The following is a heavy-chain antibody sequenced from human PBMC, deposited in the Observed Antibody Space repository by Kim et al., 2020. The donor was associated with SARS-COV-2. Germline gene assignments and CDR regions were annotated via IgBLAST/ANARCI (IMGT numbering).Heavy chain of an antibody. CDR1: GGSTSDHY. V-gene: IGHV4-34*01. Sequence: SETLSLTCAVYGGSTSDHYWTWIRQPPGKGLEWIGEINYSGNINYNPSLKSRVTTSIDTSRNQFSLKLRSVTAADTAVYYCARRIAVVYYMDVVGKGTP. J-gene: IGHJ6*03. CDR3: ARRIAVVYYMDV. D-gene: IGHD2-21*01. CDR2: INYSGNI.